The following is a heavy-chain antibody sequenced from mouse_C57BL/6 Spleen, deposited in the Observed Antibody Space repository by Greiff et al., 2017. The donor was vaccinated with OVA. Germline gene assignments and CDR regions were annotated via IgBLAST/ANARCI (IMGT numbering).Heavy chain of an antibody. Sequence: VQLQQSGAELVMPGASVKLSCKASGYTFTSYWMHWVKQRPGQGLEWIGEIDPSDSYTNYNQKFKGKSTLTVDKSSSTAYMQLSSLTSEDSAVYYCARKGYYSNFNYWGQGTLVTVSA. V-gene: IGHV1-69*01. D-gene: IGHD2-5*01. CDR1: GYTFTSYW. CDR2: IDPSDSYT. CDR3: ARKGYYSNFNY. J-gene: IGHJ3*01.